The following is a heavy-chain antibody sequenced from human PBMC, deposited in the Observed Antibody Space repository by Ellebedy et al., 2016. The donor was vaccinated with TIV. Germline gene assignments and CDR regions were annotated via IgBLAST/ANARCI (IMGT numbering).Heavy chain of an antibody. Sequence: GGSLRLSXAASGFTFSDYYMSWIRRAPGKGLEWVSYISSSGNTIYYADSVKGRFTISRDNAKNSLYLKMNSLRAEDTAVYYCARAPPRRGSYVWDYWGQGTLVTVSS. CDR2: ISSSGNTI. D-gene: IGHD1-26*01. CDR1: GFTFSDYY. CDR3: ARAPPRRGSYVWDY. J-gene: IGHJ4*02. V-gene: IGHV3-11*01.